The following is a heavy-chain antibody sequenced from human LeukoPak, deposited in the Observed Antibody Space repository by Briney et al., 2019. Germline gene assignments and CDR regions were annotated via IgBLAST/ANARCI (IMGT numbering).Heavy chain of an antibody. D-gene: IGHD3-3*01. Sequence: PSQTLSLTCAVSGGSISSGGYYWSWIRQPAGKGLEWIGRIYTSGSTNYNPSLKSRVTISVDTSKNQFSLKLSSVTAADTAVYYCASVATYYDFWSGPLGAFDIWGQGTMVTVSS. CDR2: IYTSGST. CDR1: GGSISSGGYY. CDR3: ASVATYYDFWSGPLGAFDI. V-gene: IGHV4-61*02. J-gene: IGHJ3*02.